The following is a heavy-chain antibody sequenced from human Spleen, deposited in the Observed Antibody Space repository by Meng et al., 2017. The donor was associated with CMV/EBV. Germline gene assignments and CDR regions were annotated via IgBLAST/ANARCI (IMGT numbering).Heavy chain of an antibody. CDR1: GGPVSSGSFY. Sequence: SETLSLTCTVSGGPVSSGSFYWSWIRQPPGKGLEWIGYVYYSASTNYNPPLKSRVTISLDTSKNQFPLKLSSVAAADTVVYYCARGSRFLEWLPPDYWGQGTLVTVSS. D-gene: IGHD3-3*01. CDR3: ARGSRFLEWLPPDY. J-gene: IGHJ4*02. CDR2: VYYSAST. V-gene: IGHV4-61*01.